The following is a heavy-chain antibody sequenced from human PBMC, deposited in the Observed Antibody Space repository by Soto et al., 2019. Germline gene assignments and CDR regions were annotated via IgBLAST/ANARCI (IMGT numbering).Heavy chain of an antibody. V-gene: IGHV3-23*01. D-gene: IGHD2-21*01. J-gene: IGHJ4*02. Sequence: EVQLFASGGGWVQPGGSLRLSCAASAFTFSAYAMSWVRQAPGKGLEWVSTISGNGDATDYTDSVKGRFTISRDNSKNTLLLQMNILRGDDTAVYYCAKGRCGGAFCYRYDSWGQGTLVTVSS. CDR1: AFTFSAYA. CDR2: ISGNGDAT. CDR3: AKGRCGGAFCYRYDS.